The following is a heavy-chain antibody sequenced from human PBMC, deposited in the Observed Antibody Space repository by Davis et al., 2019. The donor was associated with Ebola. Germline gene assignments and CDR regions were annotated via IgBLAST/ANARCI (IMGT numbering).Heavy chain of an antibody. Sequence: ASVKVSCKASGYTFTRYYIHWVRQAPGQGLEWLGIINPGGGSTTYAQKFQDRVTMTTDTSTSTAYMELRSLRSDDTAVYYCARADGTAPFDYWGQGTLVTVSS. CDR1: GYTFTRYY. J-gene: IGHJ4*02. D-gene: IGHD1-7*01. CDR2: INPGGGST. CDR3: ARADGTAPFDY. V-gene: IGHV1-46*01.